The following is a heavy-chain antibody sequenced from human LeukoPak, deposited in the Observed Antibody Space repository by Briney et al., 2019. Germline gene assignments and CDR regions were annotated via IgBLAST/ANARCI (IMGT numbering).Heavy chain of an antibody. CDR3: ARLHYGGNYGYYYYYMDV. J-gene: IGHJ6*03. Sequence: SETLSLTCSVSSYSIPVGYYWGWIRQSPGKGLDWIGSINLSGHTYYNPSLKSRVTISVDTSKNQFSLKLSSVTAADTAVYYCARLHYGGNYGYYYYYMDVWGKGTTVTVSS. CDR2: INLSGHT. V-gene: IGHV4-38-2*01. D-gene: IGHD4-23*01. CDR1: SYSIPVGYY.